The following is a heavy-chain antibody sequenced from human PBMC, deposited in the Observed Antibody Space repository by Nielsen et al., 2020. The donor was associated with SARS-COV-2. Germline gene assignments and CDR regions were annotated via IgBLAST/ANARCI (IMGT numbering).Heavy chain of an antibody. CDR1: GFTFSSYG. CDR2: IWYDGSNK. CDR3: ARDKFYSSSWYGDNYYYGMDV. D-gene: IGHD6-13*01. V-gene: IGHV3-33*01. J-gene: IGHJ6*02. Sequence: GESLKISCAASGFTFSSYGMHWVRQAPGKGLEWVAVIWYDGSNKYYADSVKGRFTISRDNSKNTLYLQMNSLRAEDTAVYYCARDKFYSSSWYGDNYYYGMDVWGQRTTVTVSS.